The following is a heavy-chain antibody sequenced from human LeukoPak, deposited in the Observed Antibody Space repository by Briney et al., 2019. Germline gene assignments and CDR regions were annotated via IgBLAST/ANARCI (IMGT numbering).Heavy chain of an antibody. CDR3: ARARKIFGVVIIGFDY. CDR2: INHSGST. D-gene: IGHD3-3*01. CDR1: GGSFSGYY. J-gene: IGHJ4*02. V-gene: IGHV4-34*01. Sequence: SETLSLTCAVYGGSFSGYYWSWIRQPPGMGLEWIGEINHSGSTNYNPSLKSRVTISVDTSKNQFSLKLSSVTAADTAVYYCARARKIFGVVIIGFDYWGQGTLVTVSS.